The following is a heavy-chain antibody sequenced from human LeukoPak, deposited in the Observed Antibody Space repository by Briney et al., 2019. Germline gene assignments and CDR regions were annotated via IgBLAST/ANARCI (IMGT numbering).Heavy chain of an antibody. D-gene: IGHD1-26*01. J-gene: IGHJ4*02. CDR3: AKDLTGGNYYLDY. V-gene: IGHV3-30*18. Sequence: GRSLRLSCTTTGFTFSSYGMHWVRQAPGKGLEWVAVISSDGSGKHSAESVKGRFTISRDNSKNTLYLQMNSLRAEDTAVYYCAKDLTGGNYYLDYWGQGTQVTVSS. CDR1: GFTFSSYG. CDR2: ISSDGSGK.